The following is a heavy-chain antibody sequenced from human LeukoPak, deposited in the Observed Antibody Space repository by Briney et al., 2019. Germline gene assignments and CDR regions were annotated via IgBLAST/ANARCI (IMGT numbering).Heavy chain of an antibody. V-gene: IGHV3-21*01. Sequence: GGSLRLSCAASGFTFSSYSMNWVRQAPGKGLEWVSSISSSSSYIYYADSVKGRFTISRDNAKNSLYLQMNSLRAEDTAVYYCARAFLPRPSCTSCAPDAFDIWGQGTMVTVSS. CDR2: ISSSSSYI. CDR3: ARAFLPRPSCTSCAPDAFDI. D-gene: IGHD2-2*01. J-gene: IGHJ3*02. CDR1: GFTFSSYS.